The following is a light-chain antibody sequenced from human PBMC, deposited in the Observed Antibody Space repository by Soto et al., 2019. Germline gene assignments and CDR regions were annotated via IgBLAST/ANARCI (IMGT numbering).Light chain of an antibody. CDR2: GAS. CDR3: QHYNTYPWT. J-gene: IGKJ1*01. Sequence: DIQMTQSPSTLSASVGDRVTITCRASQSISTWLAWYQHRPGKAPKLLIYGASTLESGVPSRFNGSGSGTEFTLTISSLQPDVFATYYCQHYNTYPWTFGHGTKVEIK. V-gene: IGKV1-5*01. CDR1: QSISTW.